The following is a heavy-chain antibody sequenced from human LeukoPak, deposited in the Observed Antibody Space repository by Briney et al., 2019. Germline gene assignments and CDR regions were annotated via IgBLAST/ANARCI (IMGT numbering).Heavy chain of an antibody. CDR1: GYTLTELS. CDR3: ATHKDFWSGYLVY. V-gene: IGHV1-24*01. J-gene: IGHJ4*02. CDR2: FDPEDGET. Sequence: ASVKVSCKVSGYTLTELSMHWVRQAPGKGPEWMGGFDPEDGETIYAQKFQGRVTMTEDTSTDTAYMELSSLRSEDTAVYYCATHKDFWSGYLVYWGQGTLVTVSS. D-gene: IGHD3-3*01.